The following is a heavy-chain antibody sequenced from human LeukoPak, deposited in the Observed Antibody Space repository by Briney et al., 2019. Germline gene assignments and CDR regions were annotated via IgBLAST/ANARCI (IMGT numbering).Heavy chain of an antibody. CDR2: INHSGGT. Sequence: SETLSLTCAVYGGSFSGYYWSWIRQPPGKGLEWIGEINHSGGTNYNPSLKSRVTISVDTSKNQFSLKLSSVTAADTAVYYCARVRGYSYGFDYWGQGTLVTVSS. CDR3: ARVRGYSYGFDY. D-gene: IGHD5-18*01. CDR1: GGSFSGYY. V-gene: IGHV4-34*01. J-gene: IGHJ4*02.